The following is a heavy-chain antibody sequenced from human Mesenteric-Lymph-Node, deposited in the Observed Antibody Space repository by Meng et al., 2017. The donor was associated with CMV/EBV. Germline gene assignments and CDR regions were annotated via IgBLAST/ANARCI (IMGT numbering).Heavy chain of an antibody. D-gene: IGHD3-3*01. J-gene: IGHJ5*02. CDR3: ATDVHDFWSGRNGFDP. Sequence: SGFMCSNFGMTWVRQAPGKGLEWVSFIRYDGNDKRCADSVKGRFTISRDKSKTTLYLQLSSLRPEDTGVYHCATDVHDFWSGRNGFDPWGQGTLVTVSS. CDR1: GFMCSNFG. CDR2: IRYDGNDK. V-gene: IGHV3-30*02.